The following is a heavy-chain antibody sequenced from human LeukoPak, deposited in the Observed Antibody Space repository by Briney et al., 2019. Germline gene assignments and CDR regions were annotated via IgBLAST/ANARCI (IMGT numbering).Heavy chain of an antibody. CDR2: MNPNSGNT. CDR1: GYTFTSYD. V-gene: IGHV1-8*01. Sequence: SVKVSCKASGYTFTSYDINWERQATGQGLEWMGWMNPNSGNTGYAQKFQGRVTMTRNTSISTAYMELSSLRSEDTAVYYCARGGAYDYVWGSSDYWGQGTLVTVSS. J-gene: IGHJ4*02. D-gene: IGHD3-16*01. CDR3: ARGGAYDYVWGSSDY.